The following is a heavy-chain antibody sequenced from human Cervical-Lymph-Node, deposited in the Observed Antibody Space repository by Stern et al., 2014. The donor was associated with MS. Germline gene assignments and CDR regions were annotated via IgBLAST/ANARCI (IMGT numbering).Heavy chain of an antibody. CDR2: ISHSGSP. CDR1: GGSISTGGYF. Sequence: VQLVQSGPGLVKPSQTLSLTCTVSGGSISTGGYFWSWIRQHPGKGLEWIGFISHSGSPYYNPSLKSRVTISVDTSKNHFSLNLSSVTAADTAVYYCARKGAIVPAAIENWFDSWGQGTLVTVSS. V-gene: IGHV4-31*03. J-gene: IGHJ5*01. D-gene: IGHD2-2*01. CDR3: ARKGAIVPAAIENWFDS.